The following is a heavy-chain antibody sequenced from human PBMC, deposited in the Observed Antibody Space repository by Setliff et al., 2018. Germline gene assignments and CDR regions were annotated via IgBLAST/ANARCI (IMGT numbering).Heavy chain of an antibody. D-gene: IGHD6-13*01. Sequence: GESLKISCVASQFPFTMYGVNWVRQAPGKGLEWLTFIRFDGNTKYYAESVKGRFTVSRDNTQNTLFLQMNGLRPEDTGVYFCTKESRQLVRTGAFDLWGPGTMVTVS. CDR3: TKESRQLVRTGAFDL. V-gene: IGHV3-30*02. CDR2: IRFDGNTK. J-gene: IGHJ3*01. CDR1: QFPFTMYG.